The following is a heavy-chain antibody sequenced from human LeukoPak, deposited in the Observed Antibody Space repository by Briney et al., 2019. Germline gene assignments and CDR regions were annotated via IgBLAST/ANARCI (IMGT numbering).Heavy chain of an antibody. CDR3: VRGGVADGNYFGD. D-gene: IGHD3-10*01. CDR1: GFAYDHCS. Sequence: HAGGSLRLSCVGSGFAYDHCSMNWVRQAPGKGLEWLSYITGDNKAYYADSLKGRFVIYRDNAKNSVYLQMNSLSVEDTAVYYCVRGGVADGNYFGDWGQGTVVTVSS. CDR2: ITGDNKA. J-gene: IGHJ4*02. V-gene: IGHV3-48*01.